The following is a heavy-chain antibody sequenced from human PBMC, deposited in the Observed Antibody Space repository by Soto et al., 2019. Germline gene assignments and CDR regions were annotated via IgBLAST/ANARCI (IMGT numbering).Heavy chain of an antibody. V-gene: IGHV1-8*01. CDR3: ARGLDFWSGYYRSPDDY. CDR1: GYTFTSYD. J-gene: IGHJ4*02. D-gene: IGHD3-3*01. CDR2: MNPNSGNT. Sequence: ASVKVSCKASGYTFTSYDINWVRQATGQGLEWMGWMNPNSGNTGYAQKFQGRVTMTRTTSISTAYMELSSLRSEDTAVYSCARGLDFWSGYYRSPDDYWGQGTLVTVSS.